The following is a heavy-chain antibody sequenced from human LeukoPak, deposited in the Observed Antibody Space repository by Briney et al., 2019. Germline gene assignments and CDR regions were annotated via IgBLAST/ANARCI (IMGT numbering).Heavy chain of an antibody. V-gene: IGHV3-21*01. CDR2: ISSSSSYI. CDR1: GFTFSSYS. J-gene: IGHJ4*02. D-gene: IGHD3-10*01. CDR3: AGAGSGSPTDY. Sequence: PGGSLRLSCAASGFTFSSYSMNWVRQAPGKGLEWVSSISSSSSYIYYADSVKGRFTISRDNAKNSLYLQMNSLRAEDTAVYYCAGAGSGSPTDYWGQGTLVTVSS.